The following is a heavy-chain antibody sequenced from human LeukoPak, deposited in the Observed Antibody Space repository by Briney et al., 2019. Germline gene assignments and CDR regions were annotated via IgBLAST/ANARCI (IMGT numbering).Heavy chain of an antibody. J-gene: IGHJ4*02. D-gene: IGHD4-17*01. CDR1: GYTFTSYD. CDR2: MNPNSGNT. Sequence: GASVTLSCNASGYTFTSYDNNWVRLAHRQGHEWVGWMNPNSGNTGYEQKFHGRVTITRNTSISTDYMELSSLRSEDTAVYYCARAGVTTGDYWGQGTLVTVSS. CDR3: ARAGVTTGDY. V-gene: IGHV1-8*01.